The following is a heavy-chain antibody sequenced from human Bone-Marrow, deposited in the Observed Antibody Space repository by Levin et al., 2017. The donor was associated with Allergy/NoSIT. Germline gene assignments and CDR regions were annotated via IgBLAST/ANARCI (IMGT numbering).Heavy chain of an antibody. Sequence: GGSLRLSCAASGFTFSSYAMHWVRQAPGKGLEWVAVISYDGSNKYYADSVKGRFTISRDNSKNTLYLQMNSLRAEDTAVYYCARAHAKAAAVTYYGMDVWGQGTTVTVSS. D-gene: IGHD6-13*01. CDR1: GFTFSSYA. V-gene: IGHV3-30*04. J-gene: IGHJ6*02. CDR3: ARAHAKAAAVTYYGMDV. CDR2: ISYDGSNK.